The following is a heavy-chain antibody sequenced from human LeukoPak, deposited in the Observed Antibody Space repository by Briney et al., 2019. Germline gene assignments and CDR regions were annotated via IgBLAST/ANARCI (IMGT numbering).Heavy chain of an antibody. V-gene: IGHV4-59*01. Sequence: PSETLSLTCTVSGYSISSYYWSWIRQPPGKGLEWIGYIYYSGSTNYNPSLKSRVTISVDTSKNQFSLKLSSVTAADTAVYYCARGVYDILTGYPFDYWGQGTLVTVSS. J-gene: IGHJ4*02. CDR3: ARGVYDILTGYPFDY. CDR2: IYYSGST. CDR1: GYSISSYY. D-gene: IGHD3-9*01.